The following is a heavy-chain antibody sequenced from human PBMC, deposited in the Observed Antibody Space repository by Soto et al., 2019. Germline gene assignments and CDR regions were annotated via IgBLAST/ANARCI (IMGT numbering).Heavy chain of an antibody. CDR3: AKATNYYDSSGYFEPQYYFDY. CDR1: GFTFSSYA. V-gene: IGHV3-23*01. CDR2: ISGSGGST. J-gene: IGHJ4*02. Sequence: EVQLLESGGGLVQPGGSLRLSCAASGFTFSSYAMSWVRQAPGKGLEWVSAISGSGGSTYYADSVKGRFTISRDNSKNTLYLQMNSLRAEDTAVYYCAKATNYYDSSGYFEPQYYFDYWGQGTLVTVSS. D-gene: IGHD3-22*01.